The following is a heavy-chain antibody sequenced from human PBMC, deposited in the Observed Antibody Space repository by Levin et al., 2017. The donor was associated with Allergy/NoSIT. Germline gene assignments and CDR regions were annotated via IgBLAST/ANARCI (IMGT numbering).Heavy chain of an antibody. V-gene: IGHV1-18*01. D-gene: IGHD5-24*01. CDR2: ISGHNGDT. J-gene: IGHJ4*02. CDR3: ARANAVDGHSDC. CDR1: GYTFSSYA. Sequence: ASVKVSCKTSGYTFSSYAVSWVRQAPGQGLEWMGWISGHNGDTKNAQKLQGRLTMTTDTSTSTVYMELRSLRPDDTAVYYCARANAVDGHSDCWGQGTLVTVSS.